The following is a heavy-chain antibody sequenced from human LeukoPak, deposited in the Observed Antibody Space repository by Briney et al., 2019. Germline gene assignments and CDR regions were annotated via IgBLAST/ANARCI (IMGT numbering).Heavy chain of an antibody. Sequence: PGGSLRLSCAASGFTFSSYSMNWVRQAPGKGLEWVSSISSSSSYIYYADSVKGRFTISRDNAKNSLYLQMNSLRAEDTAVYYCARRYCSGGSCYLSQLYYFDYWGQGTLVTVSS. CDR2: ISSSSSYI. D-gene: IGHD2-15*01. CDR3: ARRYCSGGSCYLSQLYYFDY. CDR1: GFTFSSYS. V-gene: IGHV3-21*01. J-gene: IGHJ4*02.